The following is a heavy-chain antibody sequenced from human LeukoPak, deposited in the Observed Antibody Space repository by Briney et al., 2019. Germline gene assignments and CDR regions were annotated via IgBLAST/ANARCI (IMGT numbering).Heavy chain of an antibody. Sequence: GGSLRLSCAASGFTFSTYSMNWVRQAPGKGLEWVSSISSSSSYIYYADSVKGRFTISRDNAKNSLYLQMNSLRAEDTAVYNCARERNGWFDPGGQGTLVTVSS. J-gene: IGHJ5*02. CDR3: ARERNGWFDP. CDR1: GFTFSTYS. V-gene: IGHV3-21*01. CDR2: ISSSSSYI. D-gene: IGHD1-1*01.